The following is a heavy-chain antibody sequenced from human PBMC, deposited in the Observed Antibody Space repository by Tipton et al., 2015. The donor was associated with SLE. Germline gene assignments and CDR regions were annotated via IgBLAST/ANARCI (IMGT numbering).Heavy chain of an antibody. CDR3: ATASSSQAYYFDY. Sequence: LRLSCTVSGGSISSGGYYWSWIRQHLGKGLEWIGYIYYSGSTYYNPSLKSRVTISVDTSKNQFSLKLSSVTAADTAVYYCATASSSQAYYFDYWGQGTLVTVSS. CDR2: IYYSGST. J-gene: IGHJ4*02. V-gene: IGHV4-31*02. CDR1: GGSISSGGYY. D-gene: IGHD6-6*01.